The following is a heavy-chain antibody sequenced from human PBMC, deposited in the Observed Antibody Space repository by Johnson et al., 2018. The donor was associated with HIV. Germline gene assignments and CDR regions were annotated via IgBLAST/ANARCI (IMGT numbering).Heavy chain of an antibody. J-gene: IGHJ3*02. CDR3: AGLRAARPRSFDI. Sequence: QVQLVESGGGLVQPGGSLKFSCAASGFTFSDYYMSWIRQAPGKGLEWVSYISSSGSTIYYADSVKGRFTISRDNAKNSLYLQMNSLRAEDTAVYYCAGLRAARPRSFDIWGQGTMVTVSS. CDR1: GFTFSDYY. CDR2: ISSSGSTI. V-gene: IGHV3-11*04. D-gene: IGHD6-6*01.